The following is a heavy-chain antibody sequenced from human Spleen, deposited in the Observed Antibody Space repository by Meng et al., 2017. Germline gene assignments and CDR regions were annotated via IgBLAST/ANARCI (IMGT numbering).Heavy chain of an antibody. V-gene: IGHV4-59*01. J-gene: IGHJ4*02. CDR3: ARSPIDKYDLSALPLDY. CDR1: GDSIGTYY. CDR2: IYYGGTT. D-gene: IGHD3-22*01. Sequence: SETLSLTCTVSGDSIGTYYWNWIRQSPGKGLEWIGYIYYGGTTKYNPSLSSRVSISVDTSKNQFSLKLRSVTASDTAVYYCARSPIDKYDLSALPLDYWGQGTLVTVSS.